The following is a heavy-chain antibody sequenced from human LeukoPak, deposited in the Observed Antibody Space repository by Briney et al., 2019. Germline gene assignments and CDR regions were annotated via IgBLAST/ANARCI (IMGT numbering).Heavy chain of an antibody. D-gene: IGHD3-22*01. CDR2: IYHSGST. CDR3: ARRSLIRNDNWFDP. V-gene: IGHV4-38-2*01. J-gene: IGHJ5*02. CDR1: GYSISSGYY. Sequence: PSETLSLTGAVSGYSISSGYYWGWIRQPPGKGLEWIGSIYHSGSTYYNPSLKSRVTISVDTSKNQFSLKLSSVTAADTAVYYCARRSLIRNDNWFDPWGQGILVTVSS.